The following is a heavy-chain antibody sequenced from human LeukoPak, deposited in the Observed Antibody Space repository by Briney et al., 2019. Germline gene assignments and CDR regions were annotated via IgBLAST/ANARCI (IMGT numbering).Heavy chain of an antibody. CDR1: GGSISSGDYY. D-gene: IGHD3-22*01. J-gene: IGHJ4*02. CDR2: IYYSGST. CDR3: DRRAYYDSSGYFFDY. Sequence: SETLSLTCTVSGGSISSGDYYWSWSRQAPGKGLEWIGYIYYSGSTYYNPSLTSRVTISVDTSKHQFSLKLRSETAAHPAVYFCDRRAYYDSSGYFFDYWGEGTLVPVPS. V-gene: IGHV4-30-4*02.